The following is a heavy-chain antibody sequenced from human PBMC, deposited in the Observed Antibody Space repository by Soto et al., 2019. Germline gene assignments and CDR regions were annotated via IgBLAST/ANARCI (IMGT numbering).Heavy chain of an antibody. CDR2: ISGSGGST. D-gene: IGHD2-15*01. CDR3: AKSPRLRGVVAASPYFQH. CDR1: GFTFSSYA. V-gene: IGHV3-23*01. J-gene: IGHJ1*01. Sequence: GGSLRLSCAASGFTFSSYAMSWVRQAPGKGLEWVSAISGSGGSTYYADSVKGRFTISRDNSKNTLYLQMNSLRAEDTAVYYCAKSPRLRGVVAASPYFQHWGQGTLVTVSS.